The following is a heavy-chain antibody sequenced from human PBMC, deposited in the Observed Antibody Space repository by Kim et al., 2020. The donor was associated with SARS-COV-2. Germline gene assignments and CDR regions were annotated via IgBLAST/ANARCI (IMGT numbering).Heavy chain of an antibody. J-gene: IGHJ4*02. Sequence: YRPPFQGQVTISADKSISTAYLQWSSLKASDTAMYYCARPSSGGVLFDYWGQGTLVTVSS. V-gene: IGHV5-51*01. CDR3: ARPSSGGVLFDY. D-gene: IGHD3-16*01.